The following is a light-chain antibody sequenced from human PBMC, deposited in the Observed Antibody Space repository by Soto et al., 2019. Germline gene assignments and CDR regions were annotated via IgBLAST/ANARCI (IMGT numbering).Light chain of an antibody. CDR1: SSNIGAGYD. V-gene: IGLV1-40*01. CDR3: QSYDSSLSAPRV. CDR2: GNS. J-gene: IGLJ1*01. Sequence: QSVLTQPPSVSGAPGQRVTISCTGSSSNIGAGYDVHWYQQLPGTAPKLLIYGNSNRPSGVPDRFSGSKSGTSASLAITGLQAEDEADYYCQSYDSSLSAPRVFGTGTKVTVL.